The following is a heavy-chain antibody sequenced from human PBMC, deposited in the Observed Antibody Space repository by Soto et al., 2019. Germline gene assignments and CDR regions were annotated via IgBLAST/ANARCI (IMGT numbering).Heavy chain of an antibody. CDR3: ARILGYCSGGSYVTDSDSSGCRMVIDY. V-gene: IGHV4-34*01. CDR1: GGSFSGYY. D-gene: IGHD2-15*01. J-gene: IGHJ4*02. Sequence: PSETLSLTCAVYGGSFSGYYWSWIRQPPGKGLEWIGEINHSGSTNYNPSLKSRVTISVDTSKNQFSLKLSSVTAADTAVYYCARILGYCSGGSYVTDSDSSGCRMVIDYWGQGTLVTVSS. CDR2: INHSGST.